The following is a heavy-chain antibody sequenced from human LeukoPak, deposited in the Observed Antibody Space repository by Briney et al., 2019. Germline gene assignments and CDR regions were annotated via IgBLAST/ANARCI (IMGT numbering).Heavy chain of an antibody. Sequence: PSETLSLTCTVSGGSSSSAYYWGWIRQPPGKELEWIGNIYYSGDTYYNPSLKSRVTIYVATSENQFSLRLTSVTAADTAVYYCARDGPVSGSSPYYYYYYMDVWGKGTTVTVSS. V-gene: IGHV4-39*07. CDR2: IYYSGDT. CDR3: ARDGPVSGSSPYYYYYYMDV. J-gene: IGHJ6*03. CDR1: GGSSSSAYY. D-gene: IGHD1-26*01.